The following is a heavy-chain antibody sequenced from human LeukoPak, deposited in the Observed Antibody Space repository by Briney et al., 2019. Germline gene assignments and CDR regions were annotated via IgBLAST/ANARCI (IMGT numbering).Heavy chain of an antibody. CDR1: GGTFSSYA. Sequence: SVKVSCKASGGTFSSYAISWVRRAPGQGLEWMGGIIPIFGTANYAQKFQGRVTITTDESTSTAYMELSSLRSEDTAVYYCARDLGSEAAADNVGVAFDIWGQGTMVTVSS. CDR2: IIPIFGTA. CDR3: ARDLGSEAAADNVGVAFDI. V-gene: IGHV1-69*05. D-gene: IGHD6-13*01. J-gene: IGHJ3*02.